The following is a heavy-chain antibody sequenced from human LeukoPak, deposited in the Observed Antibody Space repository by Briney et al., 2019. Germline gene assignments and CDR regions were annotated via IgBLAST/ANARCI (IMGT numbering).Heavy chain of an antibody. V-gene: IGHV3-7*01. Sequence: PGGSLRLSYAPSGLTLNMSWMNCVRQARGKGLVWVANMDPSGIHKRYVDSAEGRFTISKDSPGTSFYLDMYSLRVEDTAIYYCAIWTPGNYWGQGSLVTVSS. D-gene: IGHD1-1*01. J-gene: IGHJ4*02. CDR1: GLTLNMSW. CDR2: MDPSGIHK. CDR3: AIWTPGNY.